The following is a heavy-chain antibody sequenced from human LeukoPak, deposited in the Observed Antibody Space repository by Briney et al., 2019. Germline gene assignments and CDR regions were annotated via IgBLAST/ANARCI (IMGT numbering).Heavy chain of an antibody. J-gene: IGHJ6*03. V-gene: IGHV4-39*02. Sequence: SETLSLTCTVSGGSISSSSYYWGWIRQPPGKGLEWIGCIYYSGSTYYNPSLKSRVTISVDTSKNQFSLKLSSVTAADTAVYYCAREGNDLSGYYYMDVWGKGTTVTISS. CDR3: AREGNDLSGYYYMDV. CDR1: GGSISSSSYY. D-gene: IGHD1-1*01. CDR2: IYYSGST.